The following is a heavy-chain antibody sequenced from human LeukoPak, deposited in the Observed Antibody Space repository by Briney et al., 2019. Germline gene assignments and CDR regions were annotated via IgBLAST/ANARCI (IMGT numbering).Heavy chain of an antibody. J-gene: IGHJ4*02. V-gene: IGHV3-48*01. CDR3: VKDLRSDFMGVLSRYLSY. D-gene: IGHD2/OR15-2a*01. Sequence: GGSLRLSCAASGFTFSSYSMNWVRQAPGKGLEWVSYISSSSSTIYYADSVKGRFTISRDNAKNSLYLQMNSLRAEDTAVYLCVKDLRSDFMGVLSRYLSYWGQGTLVTVSS. CDR1: GFTFSSYS. CDR2: ISSSSSTI.